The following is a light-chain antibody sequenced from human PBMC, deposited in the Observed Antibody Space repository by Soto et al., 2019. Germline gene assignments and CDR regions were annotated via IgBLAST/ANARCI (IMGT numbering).Light chain of an antibody. CDR1: QSVGNN. CDR2: ATS. Sequence: EIVLTQSPATLSVSPGERATLSCRASQSVGNNFAWYQQKPGQAPRLLICATSTRSTGVPDRFSGSGSGTEFALTISSLQSEDFAVYYCQQYGDWPLTFGGGAKVEI. J-gene: IGKJ4*01. CDR3: QQYGDWPLT. V-gene: IGKV3-15*01.